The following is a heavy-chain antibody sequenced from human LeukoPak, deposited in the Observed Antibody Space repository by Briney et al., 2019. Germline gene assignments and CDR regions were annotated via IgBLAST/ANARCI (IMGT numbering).Heavy chain of an antibody. CDR1: GGSISSYY. CDR3: ARVPSAPIAAAGIVYSDY. J-gene: IGHJ4*02. D-gene: IGHD6-13*01. CDR2: IYYSGST. Sequence: SETLSLTCTVSGGSISSYYWSWIRQPPGKGLEWIGYIYYSGSTNYNPSLKSRVTISVDTSKKQFSLRLSSVSAADTAVYYCARVPSAPIAAAGIVYSDYWGQGTLVTVSS. V-gene: IGHV4-59*01.